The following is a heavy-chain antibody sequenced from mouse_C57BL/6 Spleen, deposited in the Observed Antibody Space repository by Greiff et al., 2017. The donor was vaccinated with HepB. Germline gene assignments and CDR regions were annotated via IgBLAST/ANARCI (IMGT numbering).Heavy chain of an antibody. Sequence: QVQLQQSGAELAKPGASVKLSCQASGYTFTSYWMHWVKQRPGQGLEWIGYINPSSGYTKYNQKFKDKATLTADKSSSTAYMQLSSRTYEDSAVYYCARETYDYDGDFDDWGQGTTLTVSS. CDR3: ARETYDYDGDFDD. V-gene: IGHV1-7*01. D-gene: IGHD2-4*01. CDR1: GYTFTSYW. J-gene: IGHJ2*01. CDR2: INPSSGYT.